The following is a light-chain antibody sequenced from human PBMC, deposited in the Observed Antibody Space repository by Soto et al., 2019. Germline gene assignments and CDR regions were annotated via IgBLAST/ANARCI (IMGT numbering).Light chain of an antibody. Sequence: QSALTQPRSVSGSPGQSVTISCTGTSSDVGVYNYVSWYQQHPGKAPKLMIYDVTKRPSGVPDRFSGSKSANTASLTISGLQAEDEADYHCCSYAGSYTFVFGTGTKVTVL. V-gene: IGLV2-11*01. J-gene: IGLJ1*01. CDR1: SSDVGVYNY. CDR3: CSYAGSYTFV. CDR2: DVT.